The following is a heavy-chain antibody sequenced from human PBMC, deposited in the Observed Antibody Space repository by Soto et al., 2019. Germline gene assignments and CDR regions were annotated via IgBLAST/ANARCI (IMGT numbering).Heavy chain of an antibody. Sequence: PSETLSLTCAVYEGSFSIYYWSWIRQPPGKGLEWIGEINHSGSTNYNPSLKTRATMSVDTSRNQFSLKLSSVTAADTAVYYCARVMSSYNYMVRFDPWGQGTLVTVSS. J-gene: IGHJ5*02. CDR1: EGSFSIYY. D-gene: IGHD1-20*01. CDR3: ARVMSSYNYMVRFDP. V-gene: IGHV4-34*01. CDR2: INHSGST.